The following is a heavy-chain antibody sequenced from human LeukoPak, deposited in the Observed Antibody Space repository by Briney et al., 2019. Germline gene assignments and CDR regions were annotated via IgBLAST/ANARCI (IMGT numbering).Heavy chain of an antibody. V-gene: IGHV3-21*01. CDR1: GFTFTAYS. CDR2: ISSSGHYI. Sequence: PGGSLRLSCASSGFTFTAYSMNWVRQAPGRGVEWISFISSSGHYIYYADSLKGRFTISRDNANSSLYLQISTLKAEDTAVYYCTRQWLRVMDVWGKGTTVTVSS. D-gene: IGHD6-19*01. J-gene: IGHJ6*04. CDR3: TRQWLRVMDV.